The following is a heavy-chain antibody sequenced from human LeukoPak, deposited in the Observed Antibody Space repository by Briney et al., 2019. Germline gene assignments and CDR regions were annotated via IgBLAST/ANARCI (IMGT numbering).Heavy chain of an antibody. D-gene: IGHD2-15*01. CDR1: GGSFSGYY. CDR2: INHSGST. Sequence: SETLSLTCAVYGGSFSGYYWSWIRQPPGKGLEWIGEINHSGSTNYNPSLKSRVTISVDTSKKQFSLKLSSVTAADTAVYYCARDLGIAGGLDSWGKGTLVTVSS. J-gene: IGHJ5*01. CDR3: ARDLGIAGGLDS. V-gene: IGHV4-34*01.